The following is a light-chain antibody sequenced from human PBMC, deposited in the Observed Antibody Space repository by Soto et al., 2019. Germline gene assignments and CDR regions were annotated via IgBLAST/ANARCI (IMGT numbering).Light chain of an antibody. CDR2: DVS. CDR1: SSDVGGYNY. Sequence: QSALTQPRSVSGSPGQSVTISCTGTSSDVGGYNYVSWYQQHPGKAPKLMIYDVSKRPSGVPDRFSGSKSGNTASLTISGLQAEDAADYSCCSYAGRPYVFGTGTKVTVL. J-gene: IGLJ1*01. V-gene: IGLV2-11*01. CDR3: CSYAGRPYV.